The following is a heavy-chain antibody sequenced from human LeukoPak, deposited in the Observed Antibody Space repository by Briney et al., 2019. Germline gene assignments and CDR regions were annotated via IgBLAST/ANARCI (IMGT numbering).Heavy chain of an antibody. J-gene: IGHJ3*02. D-gene: IGHD3-10*01. V-gene: IGHV4-61*01. CDR2: IYYSGST. CDR1: AGSVSSTSYY. Sequence: SETLSLTCTVSAGSVSSTSYYWSWIRQPPGKGLEWIGYIYYSGSTNYNPSLKSRVTISVDTSKNQFSLKLSSVTAADTAVYYCARGHVLLWFGELKTDAFDIWGQGTMVTVSS. CDR3: ARGHVLLWFGELKTDAFDI.